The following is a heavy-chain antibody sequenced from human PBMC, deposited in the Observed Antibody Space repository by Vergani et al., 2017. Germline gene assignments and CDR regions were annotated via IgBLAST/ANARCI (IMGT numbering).Heavy chain of an antibody. CDR3: ARHGCSTYDSYFQH. D-gene: IGHD3-3*01. V-gene: IGHV4-59*08. CDR2: IYYSGST. Sequence: QVQLQESGPGLVKPSETLSLTCTVSVGSISSYYWSWIRQPPGKGLEWIGYIYYSGSTNYNPSLKSRVTISVDTSKNQSSLKLSSVTAADTAVYYCARHGCSTYDSYFQHWGQGTLVTVSS. J-gene: IGHJ1*01. CDR1: VGSISSYY.